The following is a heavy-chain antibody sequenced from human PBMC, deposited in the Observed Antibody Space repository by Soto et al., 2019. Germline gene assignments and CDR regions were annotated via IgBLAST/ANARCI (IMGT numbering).Heavy chain of an antibody. CDR1: GYTFTSYY. Sequence: GASVKVSCKASGYTFTSYYMHWVRQAPGQGLEWMGIINPSGGSTSYAQKFQGRVTMTRDTSTSTVYMELSSLRSEDTAVYYCARERDIVATIDPEYVYWGQGTLVTVSS. CDR2: INPSGGST. V-gene: IGHV1-46*01. CDR3: ARERDIVATIDPEYVY. J-gene: IGHJ4*02. D-gene: IGHD5-12*01.